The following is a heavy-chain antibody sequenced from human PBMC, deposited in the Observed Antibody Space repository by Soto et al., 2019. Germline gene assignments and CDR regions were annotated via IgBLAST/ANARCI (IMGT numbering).Heavy chain of an antibody. CDR2: IYWDDDK. CDR3: AHIVVAGLGYYFDY. D-gene: IGHD6-19*01. Sequence: QITLKESGPTLVKPTQTLTLTCTFSGFSLSSTRMAVGWIRQPPGKALEWHALIYWDDDKRYSPFLKSRLTITEDTSKNQVVLTMSNMDPVDTARYYCAHIVVAGLGYYFDYWGQGTLVTVSS. CDR1: GFSLSSTRMA. J-gene: IGHJ4*02. V-gene: IGHV2-5*02.